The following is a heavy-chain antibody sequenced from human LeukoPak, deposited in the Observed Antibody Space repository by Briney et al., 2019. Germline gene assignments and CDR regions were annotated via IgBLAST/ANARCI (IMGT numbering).Heavy chain of an antibody. CDR3: ARRIASSGQGFDY. J-gene: IGHJ4*02. Sequence: SETLSLTCSVSGGSIRSYYWSWIRQPPGKGLGWIGDISYTGNTKYNPSLKSRVTISVDMSKNQFSPKLSSVTAADTAVYYCARRIASSGQGFDYWGQGTLVTVSS. V-gene: IGHV4-59*01. D-gene: IGHD6-13*01. CDR2: ISYTGNT. CDR1: GGSIRSYY.